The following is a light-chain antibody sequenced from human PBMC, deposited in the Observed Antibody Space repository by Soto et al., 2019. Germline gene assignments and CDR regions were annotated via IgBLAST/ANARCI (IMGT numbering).Light chain of an antibody. V-gene: IGLV2-14*01. Sequence: QSALPQPASVSGSPGQSITISCTGTSSDVGGYNYVSWYQQHPGKAPKLMIYEVSNRPSGVSNRFSGSKSGNTASLTISGLQAEDEADYYCSSYTSSSVVFGGGTK. CDR2: EVS. CDR1: SSDVGGYNY. CDR3: SSYTSSSVV. J-gene: IGLJ2*01.